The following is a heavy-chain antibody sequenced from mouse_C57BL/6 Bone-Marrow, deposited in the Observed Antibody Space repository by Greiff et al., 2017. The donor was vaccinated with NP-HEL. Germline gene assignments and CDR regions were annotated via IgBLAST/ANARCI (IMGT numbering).Heavy chain of an antibody. V-gene: IGHV1-76*01. D-gene: IGHD1-1*01. CDR1: GYTFTDYY. CDR2: IYPGSGNT. Sequence: LQESGAELVRPGASVKLSCKASGYTFTDYYINWVKQRPGQGLEWIARIYPGSGNTYYNEKFKGKATLTAEKSSSTAYMQLSSLTSEDSAVYFCARRAQSTPHYYAMDYWGQGTSVTVSS. CDR3: ARRAQSTPHYYAMDY. J-gene: IGHJ4*01.